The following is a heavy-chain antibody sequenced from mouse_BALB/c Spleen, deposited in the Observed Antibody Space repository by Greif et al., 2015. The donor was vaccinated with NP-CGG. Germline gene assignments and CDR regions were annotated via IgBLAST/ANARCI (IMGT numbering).Heavy chain of an antibody. CDR1: GFTFSSYG. CDR3: ARQRGTWAMDY. CDR2: ISSGGSYT. J-gene: IGHJ4*01. V-gene: IGHV5-6*01. D-gene: IGHD2-14*01. Sequence: EVKLMESGGDLVKPGGSLKLSCAASGFTFSSYGMSWVRQTPDKRLEWVATISSGGSYTYYPDSVKGRFTISRDNAKNTLCLQMSSLKSEDTSMYYCARQRGTWAMDYWGQGTSVSASS.